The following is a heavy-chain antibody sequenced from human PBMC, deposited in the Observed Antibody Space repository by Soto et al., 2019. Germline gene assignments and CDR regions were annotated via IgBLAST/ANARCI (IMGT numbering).Heavy chain of an antibody. D-gene: IGHD1-26*01. CDR1: GGCISNTNW. CDR2: IYHSGST. Sequence: ETLSLTGAPAGGCISNTNWSSWVRQPPGKGLEWIVEIYHSGSTNYNPSLKSRLTISVDKSRDQLSLRLSSVTAADTAVYYCASRLGATLFDNWGQGILVTVSS. CDR3: ASRLGATLFDN. J-gene: IGHJ4*02. V-gene: IGHV4-4*02.